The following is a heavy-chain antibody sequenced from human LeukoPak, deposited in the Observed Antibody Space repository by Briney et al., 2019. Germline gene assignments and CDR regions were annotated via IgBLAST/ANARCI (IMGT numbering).Heavy chain of an antibody. V-gene: IGHV3-21*01. CDR2: ISSSSSYI. Sequence: GGSLRLSCAASGFTFSSYSMNWVRQAPGKGLEWVSSISSSSSYIYYADSVKGRFTISRDNAKNSLYLQMNSLRAEGTAVYYCARDRSIAARHDYWGQGTLVTVSS. CDR1: GFTFSSYS. D-gene: IGHD6-6*01. CDR3: ARDRSIAARHDY. J-gene: IGHJ4*02.